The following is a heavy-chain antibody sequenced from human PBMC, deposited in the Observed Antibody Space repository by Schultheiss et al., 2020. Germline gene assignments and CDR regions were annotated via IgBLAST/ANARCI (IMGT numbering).Heavy chain of an antibody. D-gene: IGHD3-22*01. CDR2: IIPILGIA. CDR3: ARDFTRYNSSCNDY. Sequence: SVKVSCKASGYTLTNYYIDWVRQTPGQGLEWMGRIIPILGIANYAQKFQGRVTITADKSTSTGYMELSSLRSEDTAVYYCARDFTRYNSSCNDYWGQGTLVTVSS. V-gene: IGHV1-69*04. J-gene: IGHJ4*02. CDR1: GYTLTNYY.